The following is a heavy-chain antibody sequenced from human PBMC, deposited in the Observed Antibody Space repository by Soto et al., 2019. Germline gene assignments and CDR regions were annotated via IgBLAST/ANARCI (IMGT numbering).Heavy chain of an antibody. CDR1: GGSISSYY. D-gene: IGHD1-26*01. V-gene: IGHV4-59*08. J-gene: IGHJ4*02. Sequence: SETLSLTCTVSGGSISSYYWSWIRQPPGKGLEWIGYIYYSGSTNYNPSLKSRVTISVDTSKNRFSLKLSSVTAADTAVYYCARRLRAITGDFDYWGQGTLVTVSS. CDR2: IYYSGST. CDR3: ARRLRAITGDFDY.